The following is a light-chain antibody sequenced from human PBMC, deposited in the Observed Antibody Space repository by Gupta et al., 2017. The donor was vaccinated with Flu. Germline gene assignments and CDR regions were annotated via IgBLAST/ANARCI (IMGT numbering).Light chain of an antibody. CDR3: QSYDSSKDRV. CDR2: EDN. V-gene: IGLV6-57*03. Sequence: VTMYTTRSSGNIGRSYGKCYQQRPATAPPNVLYEDNKSHSGAPARFSGSIDCASNAAFLTISGLKTEDEADYYPQSYDSSKDRVFGGGTKRTVL. CDR1: SGNIGRSY. J-gene: IGLJ3*02.